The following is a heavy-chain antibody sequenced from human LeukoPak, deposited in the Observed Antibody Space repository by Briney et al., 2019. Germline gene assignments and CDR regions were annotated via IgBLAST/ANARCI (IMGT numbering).Heavy chain of an antibody. V-gene: IGHV4-39*01. CDR3: ARHGSYLY. CDR2: IYYSGST. J-gene: IGHJ4*02. CDR1: GGSISSSSYY. D-gene: IGHD2-2*03. Sequence: SETLSLTCTVSGGSISSSSYYWGWIRQPPGKGLEWIGSIYYSGSTYYNPSLKSRVTISVDTSKNQFSLKLSSVTAADTAVYYCARHGSYLYWGQGTLVTVSS.